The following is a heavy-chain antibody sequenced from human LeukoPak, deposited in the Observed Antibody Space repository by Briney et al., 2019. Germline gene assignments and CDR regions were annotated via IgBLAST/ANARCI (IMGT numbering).Heavy chain of an antibody. CDR3: ARDGNFDDAFDI. Sequence: SETLSLTCTVSGGSISSSSYYWGWIRQPPGKGLEWIGSMYYSGSTYYNPSLKSRVTISVDTSKNQFSLKLSSVTAADTAVYYCARDGNFDDAFDIWGQGTMVTVSS. D-gene: IGHD1-7*01. V-gene: IGHV4-39*07. J-gene: IGHJ3*02. CDR2: MYYSGST. CDR1: GGSISSSSYY.